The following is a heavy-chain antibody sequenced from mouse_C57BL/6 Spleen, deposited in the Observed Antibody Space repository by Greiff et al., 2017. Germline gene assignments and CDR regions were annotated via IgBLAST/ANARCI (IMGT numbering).Heavy chain of an antibody. CDR2: ISNLAYSI. V-gene: IGHV5-15*01. CDR1: GFTFSDYG. Sequence: EVQGVESGGGLVQPGGSLKLSCAASGFTFSDYGMAWVRQAPRKGPEWVAFISNLAYSIYYADTVTGRFTISRENAKNTLYLEMSSLRSEDTAMYYCARHYYGSSPYWYFDVWGTGTTVTVSS. D-gene: IGHD1-1*01. CDR3: ARHYYGSSPYWYFDV. J-gene: IGHJ1*03.